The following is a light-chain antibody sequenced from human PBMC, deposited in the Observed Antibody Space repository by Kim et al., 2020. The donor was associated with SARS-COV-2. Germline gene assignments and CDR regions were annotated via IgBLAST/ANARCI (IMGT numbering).Light chain of an antibody. CDR1: QSVSSSY. Sequence: EIVLTQSPGTLSLSPGERATLSCRASQSVSSSYLAWYQQKPGQAPRLLIYGASSRATDIPDRFSGSGSGTDFTLTISRLEPEDFALYYCQQYARSPRTFGQGTKVDIK. J-gene: IGKJ1*01. V-gene: IGKV3-20*01. CDR2: GAS. CDR3: QQYARSPRT.